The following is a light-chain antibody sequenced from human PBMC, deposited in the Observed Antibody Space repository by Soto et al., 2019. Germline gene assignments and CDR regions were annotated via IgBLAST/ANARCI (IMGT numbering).Light chain of an antibody. Sequence: AIRMTQSPSSFSASTGDRVTITCRASQGISSYLAWYQQKPGKAHKLLIYAASTLQSGITSRFSGSGSGTDFTLTISCLQSEDFTTNSRQQDYRYPHPVGQEKKVEIK. V-gene: IGKV1-8*01. CDR1: QGISSY. CDR3: QQDYRYPHP. CDR2: AAS. J-gene: IGKJ1*01.